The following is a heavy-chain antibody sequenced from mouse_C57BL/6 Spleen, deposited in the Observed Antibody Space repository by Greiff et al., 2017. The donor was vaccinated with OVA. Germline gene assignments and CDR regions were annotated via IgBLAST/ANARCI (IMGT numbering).Heavy chain of an antibody. V-gene: IGHV2-2*01. J-gene: IGHJ3*01. CDR3: ARREDYDYSFAY. D-gene: IGHD2-4*01. CDR1: GFSLTSYG. CDR2: IWSGGST. Sequence: QVQLQQSGPGLVQPSQSLSITCTVSGFSLTSYGVHWVRQSPGKGLEWLGVIWSGGSTDYNAAFISRLSISKDNSKSQVFFKMNSLQADDTAIYYCARREDYDYSFAYWGQGTLVTVSA.